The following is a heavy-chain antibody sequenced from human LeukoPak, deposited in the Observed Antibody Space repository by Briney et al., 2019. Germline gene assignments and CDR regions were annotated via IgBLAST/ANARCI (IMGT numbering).Heavy chain of an antibody. CDR3: ARIRRLPNWFDP. CDR1: GLTVSSNS. J-gene: IGHJ5*02. CDR2: IYSGGST. V-gene: IGHV3-66*01. Sequence: GGSLRLSCAASGLTVSSNSMSWVRQAPGKGLEWVSVIYSGGSTYYADSVKGRFTISRDNSKNTLYLQMNSLRAEDTAVYYCARIRRLPNWFDPWGQGTLVTVSS. D-gene: IGHD2-15*01.